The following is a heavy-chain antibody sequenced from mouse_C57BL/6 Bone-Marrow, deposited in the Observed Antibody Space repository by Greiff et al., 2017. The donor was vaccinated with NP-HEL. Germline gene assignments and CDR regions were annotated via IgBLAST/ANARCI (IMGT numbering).Heavy chain of an antibody. CDR1: GYTFTSYG. J-gene: IGHJ3*01. V-gene: IGHV1-81*01. Sequence: QVQLQQSGAELARPGASVKLSCKASGYTFTSYGISWVKQRTGQGLEWIGEIYPRSGNTYYNEKIKGKATLTADKSSSTAYMELRSLTSEDSAVYFCARGAFAYWGQGTLVTVSA. CDR2: IYPRSGNT. CDR3: ARGAFAY.